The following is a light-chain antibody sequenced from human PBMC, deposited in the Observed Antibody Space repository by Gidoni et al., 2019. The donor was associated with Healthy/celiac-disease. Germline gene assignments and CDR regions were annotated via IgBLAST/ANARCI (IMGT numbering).Light chain of an antibody. CDR1: QSVSSSY. CDR3: QQYGSSPPYT. CDR2: GIS. V-gene: IGKV3-20*01. J-gene: IGKJ2*01. Sequence: EIVLTQSPGTLSLSPGERATLSCRASQSVSSSYLAWYQQKPGQALRLLIYGISSRATGIPDRFSGSGSGTDFTLTISRLEPEDFAVYYCQQYGSSPPYTFGQGTKLEIK.